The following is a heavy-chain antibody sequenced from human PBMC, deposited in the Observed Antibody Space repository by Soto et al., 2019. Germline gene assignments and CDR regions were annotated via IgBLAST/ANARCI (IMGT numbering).Heavy chain of an antibody. V-gene: IGHV4-31*03. CDR1: GGYISSGGYY. Sequence: SETLSLTCTVSGGYISSGGYYWSWIRQHPGKGLEWIGYIYYSGSTYYNPSLKSRVTISVDTSKNQFSLKLSSVTAADTAVYYCARDLEYYFDYWGQGTLVTVSS. CDR3: ARDLEYYFDY. CDR2: IYYSGST. J-gene: IGHJ4*02.